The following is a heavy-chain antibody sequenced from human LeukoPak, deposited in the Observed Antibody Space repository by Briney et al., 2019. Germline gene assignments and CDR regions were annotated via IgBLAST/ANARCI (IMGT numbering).Heavy chain of an antibody. Sequence: SETLSLTCTVSGDSISSSSYYWHWVRQPPRKGLEWIGGFSYSGSTYYNPSLKSRVTISVDWSKNQFSLKVISVTAADTAIYFCARTVAAAAPGFWGQGILVTVSS. CDR3: ARTVAAAAPGF. D-gene: IGHD6-13*01. CDR2: FSYSGST. CDR1: GDSISSSSYY. J-gene: IGHJ4*02. V-gene: IGHV4-39*01.